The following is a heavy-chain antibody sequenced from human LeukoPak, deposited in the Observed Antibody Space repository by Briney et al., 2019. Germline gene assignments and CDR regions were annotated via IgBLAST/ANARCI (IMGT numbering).Heavy chain of an antibody. Sequence: GGSLRLSCAASGFLFNNYAMSWVRQAPGKGLEWVSSISGTGVTAYYADSVKGRFAISRDNSKNTLYLQMSSLRAEDTALYYCAKDQRFGDLDDYRGQGTLVTVSS. CDR1: GFLFNNYA. CDR3: AKDQRFGDLDDY. D-gene: IGHD3-10*01. CDR2: ISGTGVTA. V-gene: IGHV3-23*01. J-gene: IGHJ4*02.